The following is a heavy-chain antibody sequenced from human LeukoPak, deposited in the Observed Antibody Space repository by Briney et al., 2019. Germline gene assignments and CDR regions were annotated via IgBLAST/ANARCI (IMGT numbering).Heavy chain of an antibody. CDR1: GGSISSYY. J-gene: IGHJ6*03. D-gene: IGHD3-9*01. CDR3: ARGYFDWFFLFGQNYYYYYMDV. Sequence: SETLSLTCTVSGGSISSYYWSWIRQPPGKGLEWNGYIYYSGSTNYNPSLKSRVTISADTSKNQFSLKLSSVTAADTAVYYCARGYFDWFFLFGQNYYYYYMDVWGKGTTVTISS. CDR2: IYYSGST. V-gene: IGHV4-59*01.